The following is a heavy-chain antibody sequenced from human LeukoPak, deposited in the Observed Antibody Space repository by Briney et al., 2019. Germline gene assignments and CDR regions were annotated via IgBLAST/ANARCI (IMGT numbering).Heavy chain of an antibody. V-gene: IGHV1-69*13. Sequence: VASVTVSCKVSGYTLTELSMHWVRQAPGQGLEWMGGIIPIFGTANYAQKFQGRVTITADESTSTAYMELSSLRSEDTAVYYCARGSVGGTIFGVVITYYYGMDVWGQGTTVTVSS. CDR1: GYTLTELS. D-gene: IGHD3-3*01. CDR2: IIPIFGTA. J-gene: IGHJ6*02. CDR3: ARGSVGGTIFGVVITYYYGMDV.